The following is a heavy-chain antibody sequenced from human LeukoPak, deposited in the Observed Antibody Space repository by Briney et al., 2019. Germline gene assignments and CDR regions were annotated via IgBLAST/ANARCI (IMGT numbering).Heavy chain of an antibody. J-gene: IGHJ3*02. D-gene: IGHD1-26*01. CDR2: INPSGGST. CDR1: GYTFTSYY. CDR3: ARDLEGATLPVGAFDI. V-gene: IGHV1-46*01. Sequence: GASVEVSCKASGYTFTSYYMHWVRQAPGQGLEWMGIINPSGGSTSYAQKFQGRVTMTRDMSTSTVYMELSSLRSEDTAVYYCARDLEGATLPVGAFDIWGQGTMVTVSS.